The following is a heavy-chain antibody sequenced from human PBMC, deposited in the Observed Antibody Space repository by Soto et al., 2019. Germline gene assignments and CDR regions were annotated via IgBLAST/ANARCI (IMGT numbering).Heavy chain of an antibody. V-gene: IGHV1-58*01. D-gene: IGHD1-26*01. CDR2: IVVGSGNT. J-gene: IGHJ3*02. Sequence: SVKVSCKASGFTFTSSAVQWVRQARGQRLEWIGWIVVGSGNTNYAQKFQERVTITRDMSTSTVYMELSSLRSEDTAVYYCAAKVVGATRAAFDIWGQGTMVTVPS. CDR3: AAKVVGATRAAFDI. CDR1: GFTFTSSA.